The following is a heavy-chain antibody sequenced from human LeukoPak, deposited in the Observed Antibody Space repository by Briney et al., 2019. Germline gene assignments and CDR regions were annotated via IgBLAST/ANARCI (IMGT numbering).Heavy chain of an antibody. J-gene: IGHJ4*02. V-gene: IGHV5-51*01. CDR3: ARLPDYYDSSGVSGVTGLFDY. CDR1: GYSFTSYW. CDR2: GYPGDSDP. Sequence: GESLKISCKGSGYSFTSYWIGWVRQLTGKGLEWIGIGYPGDSDPRYSPFFQGQVTISVDKSINTAYLQWSSLKASDTAMYYCARLPDYYDSSGVSGVTGLFDYWGQGTLVTVSS. D-gene: IGHD3-22*01.